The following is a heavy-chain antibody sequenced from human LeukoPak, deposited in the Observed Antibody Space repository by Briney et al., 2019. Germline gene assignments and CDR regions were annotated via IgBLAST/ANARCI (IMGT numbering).Heavy chain of an antibody. J-gene: IGHJ4*02. CDR2: IKQDGSER. CDR3: ARDGGGATEILD. Sequence: GGSLRLSCAASGFTFSNYWVSWFRQAPGQGLEWVASIKQDGSERYYVDSVKGRFTISRDNAKNSLFLQLSSLRVEDTAVYYCARDGGGATEILDWGQGTLVTVSS. CDR1: GFTFSNYW. V-gene: IGHV3-7*01. D-gene: IGHD5-12*01.